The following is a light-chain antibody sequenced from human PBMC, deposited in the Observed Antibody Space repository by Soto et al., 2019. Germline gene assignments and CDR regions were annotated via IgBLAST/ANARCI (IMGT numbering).Light chain of an antibody. J-gene: IGLJ1*01. CDR1: ASTIGRNY. CDR3: AARDDNMSGPYV. CDR2: RNS. Sequence: QSVLTQSPSASGTPVRRVTISCSGSASTIGRNYVYWYQQLPGTAPKLLIYRNSQRPSGVPDRFSGSKSGTSASLAISGLRSEDEADYYCAARDDNMSGPYVFGAGTKVTVL. V-gene: IGLV1-47*01.